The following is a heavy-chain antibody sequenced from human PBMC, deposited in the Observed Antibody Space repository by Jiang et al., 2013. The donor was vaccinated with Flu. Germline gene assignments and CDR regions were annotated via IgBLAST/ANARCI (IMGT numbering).Heavy chain of an antibody. D-gene: IGHD3-3*01. CDR2: IYPGDSDT. Sequence: SYWIGWVRQMPGKGLEWMGIIYPGDSDTRYSPSFQGQVTISADKSISTAYLQWSSLKASDTAMYYCARSLNRTYYDFWSGYYPFWDYYYGMDVWGQGTTVTVSS. CDR1: SYW. J-gene: IGHJ6*02. CDR3: ARSLNRTYYDFWSGYYPFWDYYYGMDV. V-gene: IGHV5-51*01.